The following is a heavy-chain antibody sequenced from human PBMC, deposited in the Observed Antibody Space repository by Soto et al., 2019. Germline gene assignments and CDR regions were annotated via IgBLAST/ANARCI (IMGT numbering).Heavy chain of an antibody. CDR2: FDPEDGET. Sequence: ASVKVSCKVSGYTLTELSMHWVRQAPGKGLEWMGGFDPEDGETIYAQKFQGRVTMTEDTSTNTAYMELSSLRSEDTAVYYCASPGNWNDDPSGGAFDLWGQGTKVTVSS. CDR3: ASPGNWNDDPSGGAFDL. D-gene: IGHD1-1*01. CDR1: GYTLTELS. J-gene: IGHJ3*01. V-gene: IGHV1-24*01.